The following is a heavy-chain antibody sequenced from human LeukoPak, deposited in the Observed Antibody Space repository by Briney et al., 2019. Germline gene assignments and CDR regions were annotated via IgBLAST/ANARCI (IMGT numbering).Heavy chain of an antibody. Sequence: SETLSLTCTVSGGSISSGGYYWSWIRQHPGKGLEWIGYIYYSGSTYYNPSLKSRVTISVDTSKNQFSLKLSSVTAADTAVYYCARVPYYYDSSGYSCYFDYWGQGTLVTVSS. CDR1: GGSISSGGYY. J-gene: IGHJ4*02. V-gene: IGHV4-31*03. D-gene: IGHD3-22*01. CDR3: ARVPYYYDSSGYSCYFDY. CDR2: IYYSGST.